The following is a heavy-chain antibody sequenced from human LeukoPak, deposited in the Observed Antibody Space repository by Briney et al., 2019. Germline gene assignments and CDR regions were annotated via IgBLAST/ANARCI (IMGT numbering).Heavy chain of an antibody. Sequence: SETLSLTCAVYGGFFSDFYCSWIRQTPGKGLEWIGEINHSGSTNYNPSLKSRVIISVDTSKSQFSLKLSSVTAADAALYYCARGGTTGPHMYGLDVWGPGTTATVSS. CDR3: ARGGTTGPHMYGLDV. D-gene: IGHD1-1*01. V-gene: IGHV4-34*01. J-gene: IGHJ6*02. CDR1: GGFFSDFY. CDR2: INHSGST.